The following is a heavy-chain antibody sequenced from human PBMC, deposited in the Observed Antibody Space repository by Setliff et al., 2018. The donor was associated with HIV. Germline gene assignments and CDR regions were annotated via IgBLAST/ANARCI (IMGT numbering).Heavy chain of an antibody. Sequence: ASVKVSCKATEFIIIANKMNWVRQAPGQGLEWIGRISPDNGAAEYAPKFQGRVIMTVDTSISTAYLEIPRLTSDDAAVYYCALPRVFDSFHVWGQGTMVTVSS. CDR1: EFIIIANK. V-gene: IGHV1-2*06. CDR3: ALPRVFDSFHV. J-gene: IGHJ3*01. CDR2: ISPDNGAA.